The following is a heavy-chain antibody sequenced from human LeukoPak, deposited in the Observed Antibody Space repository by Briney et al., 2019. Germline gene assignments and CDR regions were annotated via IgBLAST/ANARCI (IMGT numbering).Heavy chain of an antibody. CDR1: GGSISSSSYY. Sequence: PSETLSLTCTVSGGSISSSSYYWGWIRQPPGKGLEWIGYIYYSGSTYYNPSLKSRVTISVDTSKNQFSLKLSSVTAADTAVYYCATAPGGDCGELGAPYYFDYWGQGTLVTVSS. V-gene: IGHV4-30-4*08. CDR3: ATAPGGDCGELGAPYYFDY. J-gene: IGHJ4*02. D-gene: IGHD4-17*01. CDR2: IYYSGST.